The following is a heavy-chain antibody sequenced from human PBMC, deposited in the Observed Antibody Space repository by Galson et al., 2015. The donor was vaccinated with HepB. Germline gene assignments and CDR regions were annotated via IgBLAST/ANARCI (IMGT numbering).Heavy chain of an antibody. J-gene: IGHJ4*02. CDR3: ARDHSAGGTVTTHFDY. Sequence: SVKVSCKASGYTFINYYMHWVRQAPGQGLEWMGILNPSGGSTNYAQKFQGRVTMTRDTSTSTVYMELSNLRSEDTAMYYCARDHSAGGTVTTHFDYWGQGTLVTVSS. D-gene: IGHD4-17*01. CDR2: LNPSGGST. V-gene: IGHV1-46*01. CDR1: GYTFINYY.